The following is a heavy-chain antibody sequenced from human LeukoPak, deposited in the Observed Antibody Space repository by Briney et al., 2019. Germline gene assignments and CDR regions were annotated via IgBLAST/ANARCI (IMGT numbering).Heavy chain of an antibody. CDR1: GYTFTSYY. D-gene: IGHD6-19*01. CDR3: ARRIAVAAPFDH. V-gene: IGHV1-46*01. CDR2: INPSGGST. J-gene: IGHJ4*02. Sequence: GASVKVSCKASGYTFTSYYMHWVRQAPGQGLEWMGIINPSGGSTSYAQKFQGRVTMTTDTSTSTAYMELRSLRSDDTAVYYCARRIAVAAPFDHWGQGTLVTVSS.